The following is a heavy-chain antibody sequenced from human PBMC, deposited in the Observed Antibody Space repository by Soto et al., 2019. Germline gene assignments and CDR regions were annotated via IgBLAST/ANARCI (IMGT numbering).Heavy chain of an antibody. CDR1: GDYIHVGGYY. Sequence: SETLSLTCTVSGDYIHVGGYYWTWIRQRPGKGLEWMGYIYYTGKTYYNPSLESRLTMSVDRSKNQFSLRLTSVTAADTAVYFCGRDLTSNANCIDPWGQGALVTVSS. J-gene: IGHJ5*02. D-gene: IGHD2-2*01. CDR2: IYYTGKT. V-gene: IGHV4-30-4*01. CDR3: GRDLTSNANCIDP.